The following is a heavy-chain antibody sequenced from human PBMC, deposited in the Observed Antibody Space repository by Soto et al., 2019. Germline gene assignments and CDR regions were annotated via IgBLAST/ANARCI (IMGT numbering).Heavy chain of an antibody. CDR3: AKRQGTGVAAKNFDF. CDR1: GFPFSNHA. J-gene: IGHJ4*02. D-gene: IGHD6-19*01. CDR2: ISDGGDLI. Sequence: WWSLRLSCSASGFPFSNHAMSWFRQAPGKGLEWVSGISDGGDLIYYADSVKGRFSMSRDNSENMLYLQMTNLRAEDTAIYFCAKRQGTGVAAKNFDFWGQGTLVTVSS. V-gene: IGHV3-23*01.